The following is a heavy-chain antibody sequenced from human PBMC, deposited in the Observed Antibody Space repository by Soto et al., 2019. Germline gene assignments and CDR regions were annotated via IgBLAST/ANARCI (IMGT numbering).Heavy chain of an antibody. Sequence: QVQLVQSGAEVKKPGSSVKVSCKASGGTFSSYTISWVRQAPGQGLEWMGRIIPILGIANYAQKFQGRVTITADKSTSTAYMELSSLRSEDTAVDYCAREEGEEEVLGYWGQGTLVTVSS. V-gene: IGHV1-69*08. CDR1: GGTFSSYT. J-gene: IGHJ4*02. CDR3: AREEGEEEVLGY. CDR2: IIPILGIA. D-gene: IGHD3-16*01.